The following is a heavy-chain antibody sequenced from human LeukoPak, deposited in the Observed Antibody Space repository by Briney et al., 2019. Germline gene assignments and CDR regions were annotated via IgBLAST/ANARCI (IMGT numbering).Heavy chain of an antibody. V-gene: IGHV1-69*13. Sequence: SVKVSCKASGGTFSSYAISWVRQAPGQGLEWMGGIIPIFGTANYAQKFQGRVTITADESTSTAYMELSSLRSEDTAVYYCARGRGITIFGVVIQRAFDIWGQGTMVTVSS. CDR1: GGTFSSYA. D-gene: IGHD3-3*01. CDR3: ARGRGITIFGVVIQRAFDI. CDR2: IIPIFGTA. J-gene: IGHJ3*02.